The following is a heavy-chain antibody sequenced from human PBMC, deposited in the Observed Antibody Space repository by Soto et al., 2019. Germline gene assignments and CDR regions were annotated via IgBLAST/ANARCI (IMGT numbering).Heavy chain of an antibody. V-gene: IGHV4-39*01. D-gene: IGHD2-21*01. CDR3: ARLVVVAPVANV. CDR1: GGSVSYNSYY. J-gene: IGHJ4*02. Sequence: SETLSLTCSVSGGSVSYNSYYWGWIRQPPGKGLEWVGGIFYTGTTYYNPSLKDRLSISVDTSKNSFSLNLTSVTAADTAVYFCARLVVVAPVANVWGQGALVTVFS. CDR2: IFYTGTT.